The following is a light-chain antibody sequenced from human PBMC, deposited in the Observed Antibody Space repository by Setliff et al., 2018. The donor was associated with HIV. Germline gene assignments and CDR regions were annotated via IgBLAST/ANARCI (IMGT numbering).Light chain of an antibody. CDR1: SSDVGSYNR. Sequence: SVLAQPPSVSGSPGQSVTISCTGTSSDVGSYNRVAWYQQTPGTAPKLMIYEVSNRPSGVPDRFPGSKSGNTASLTISGLQAEDEADYYCSSYASTSYARSSIYVFGTGTKVTVL. CDR3: SSYASTSYARSSIYV. CDR2: EVS. V-gene: IGLV2-18*02. J-gene: IGLJ1*01.